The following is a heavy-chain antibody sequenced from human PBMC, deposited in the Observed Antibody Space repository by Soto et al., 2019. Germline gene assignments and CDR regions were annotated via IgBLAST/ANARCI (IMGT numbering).Heavy chain of an antibody. J-gene: IGHJ6*02. V-gene: IGHV1-3*01. Sequence: QVQLVQSGAEVKKPGASVKVSCKASGYTFTSYAMHWVRQAPGQRLEWMGWINAGNGNTKYSQKFQGRVTITRDTSASTAYMELSSLRSEDTAVYYCASLKYDFWSGYYRRDYYGMDVWGQGTTVTVSS. CDR3: ASLKYDFWSGYYRRDYYGMDV. CDR2: INAGNGNT. CDR1: GYTFTSYA. D-gene: IGHD3-3*01.